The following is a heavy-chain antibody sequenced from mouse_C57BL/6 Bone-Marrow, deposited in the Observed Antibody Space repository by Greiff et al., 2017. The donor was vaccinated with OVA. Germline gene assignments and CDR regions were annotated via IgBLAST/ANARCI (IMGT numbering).Heavy chain of an antibody. CDR1: GFTFSSYG. CDR3: ARHRIPYYGPPYFDY. Sequence: DVKLQESGGDLVKPGGSLKLSCAASGFTFSSYGMSWVRQTPDKRLEWVATISSGGSYTYYPDSVKGRFTISRDNAKNTLYLQMSSLKSEDTAMYYCARHRIPYYGPPYFDYWGQGTTLTVSS. CDR2: ISSGGSYT. V-gene: IGHV5-6*02. J-gene: IGHJ2*01. D-gene: IGHD1-1*01.